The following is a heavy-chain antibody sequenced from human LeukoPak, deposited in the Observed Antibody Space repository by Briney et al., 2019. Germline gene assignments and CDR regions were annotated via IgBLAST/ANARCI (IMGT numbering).Heavy chain of an antibody. D-gene: IGHD2-2*01. J-gene: IGHJ6*02. CDR1: GYTFTSYG. CDR3: ARVGCSSTSCYDPFYGMDV. Sequence: ASVKVSCKASGYTFTSYGISWVRQAPGQGLEWMGWISAYNGNTNYAQKLQGRVTMTTDTSTSTAYMELRSLRSDDTAVYYCARVGCSSTSCYDPFYGMDVWGQGTTVTVSS. V-gene: IGHV1-18*01. CDR2: ISAYNGNT.